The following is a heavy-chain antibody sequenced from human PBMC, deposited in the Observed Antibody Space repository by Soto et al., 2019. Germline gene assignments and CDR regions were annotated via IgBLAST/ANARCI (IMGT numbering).Heavy chain of an antibody. J-gene: IGHJ4*02. Sequence: EVQLVESGGGLVKPGGSLRLSCAASGFTFSSYSMNWVRQAPGKGLEWVSSISSSSSYIYYADSVKGRFTISRDNAKNSLDRQMNSLRAEDTAVYYCARGDYGTYYFDYWGQGTLVTVSS. CDR3: ARGDYGTYYFDY. CDR2: ISSSSSYI. CDR1: GFTFSSYS. D-gene: IGHD4-17*01. V-gene: IGHV3-21*01.